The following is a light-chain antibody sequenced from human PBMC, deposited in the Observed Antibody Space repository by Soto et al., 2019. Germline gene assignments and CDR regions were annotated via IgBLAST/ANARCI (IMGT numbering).Light chain of an antibody. CDR2: EGI. CDR3: CSYVGATTYV. CDR1: SSNIGGDNV. Sequence: QSVLTQPASVSGSPGQSITISCSGTSSNIGGDNVVSWYQQHPGKAPKVIVYEGIKRPSGVSDRFSGSTSGSTASLTISGLQAEDEAEYYCCSYVGATTYVFGSGTKAPS. J-gene: IGLJ1*01. V-gene: IGLV2-23*01.